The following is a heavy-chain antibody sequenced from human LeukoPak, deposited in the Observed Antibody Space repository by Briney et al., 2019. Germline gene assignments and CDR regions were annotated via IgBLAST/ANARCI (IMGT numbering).Heavy chain of an antibody. Sequence: KPSETLSLTCAVYGGSFSGYYWSWIRQPPGKGLEWIGYIYYSGSTNYNPSLKSRVTISVDTSKNQFSLKLSSVTAADTAVYYCARGASGSYFWFDPWGQGTLVTVSS. CDR2: IYYSGST. V-gene: IGHV4-59*01. CDR3: ARGASGSYFWFDP. D-gene: IGHD1-26*01. J-gene: IGHJ5*02. CDR1: GGSFSGYY.